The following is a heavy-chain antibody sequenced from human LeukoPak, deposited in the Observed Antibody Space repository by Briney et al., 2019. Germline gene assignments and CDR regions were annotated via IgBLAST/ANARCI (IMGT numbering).Heavy chain of an antibody. CDR2: INPNGGGT. D-gene: IGHD4-23*01. J-gene: IGHJ4*02. CDR3: ARDDYGGTSVTLIDY. Sequence: ASVKVSCKASGYTFTGYYMHWVRQAPGQGLEWMGWINPNGGGTNYAQKFQGRVTMTRDKSISTAYMELSRLRSEDTAVYYCARDDYGGTSVTLIDYWGQGTLVTVSS. V-gene: IGHV1-2*02. CDR1: GYTFTGYY.